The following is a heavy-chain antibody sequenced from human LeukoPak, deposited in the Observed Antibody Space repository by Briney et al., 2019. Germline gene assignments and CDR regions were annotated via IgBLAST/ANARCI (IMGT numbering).Heavy chain of an antibody. J-gene: IGHJ3*02. CDR2: ISGSGGST. Sequence: GGSLRLSCAASGFTFSSYAMSWVRQAPGKGLEWVSAISGSGGSTYYADSVKGRFTISRDNYKNTLYLQMNSLRAEDTAVYYCAKEGGRGSGSYYNDAFDIWGQGTMVTVSS. D-gene: IGHD3-10*01. V-gene: IGHV3-23*01. CDR1: GFTFSSYA. CDR3: AKEGGRGSGSYYNDAFDI.